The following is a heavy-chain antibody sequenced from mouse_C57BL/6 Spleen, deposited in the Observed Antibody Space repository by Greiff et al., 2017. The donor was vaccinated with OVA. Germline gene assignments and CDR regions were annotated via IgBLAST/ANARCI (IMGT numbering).Heavy chain of an antibody. Sequence: EVKLVESGGGLVKPGGSLKLSCAASGFTFSDYGMHWVRQAPEKGLEWVAYISSGSSTIYYADTVKGRFTISRDNAKNTLFLQMTSLRSEDTAMYYCAGDYDYDGYAMDYWGQGTSVTVSS. CDR1: GFTFSDYG. J-gene: IGHJ4*01. CDR3: AGDYDYDGYAMDY. V-gene: IGHV5-17*01. D-gene: IGHD2-4*01. CDR2: ISSGSSTI.